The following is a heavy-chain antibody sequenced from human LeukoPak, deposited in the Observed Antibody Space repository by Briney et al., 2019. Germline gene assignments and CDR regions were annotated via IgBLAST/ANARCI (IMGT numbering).Heavy chain of an antibody. Sequence: GESLKISCKGSGYSFTTYWIAWVRQMPGRGLEWMGIISPDDSDIRYSPSFQGHVTISADKSISTAYLQWSSLRASDTAIYYCARGRGYCSSSSCYDFDYWGQGTLVTVSS. CDR2: ISPDDSDI. D-gene: IGHD2-2*01. CDR3: ARGRGYCSSSSCYDFDY. V-gene: IGHV5-51*01. CDR1: GYSFTTYW. J-gene: IGHJ4*02.